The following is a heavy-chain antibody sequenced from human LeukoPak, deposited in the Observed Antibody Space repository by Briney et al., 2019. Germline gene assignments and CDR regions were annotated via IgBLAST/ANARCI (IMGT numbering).Heavy chain of an antibody. Sequence: SETLSLTCTVSGGSISSYYWSWIRQPPGKGLEWIGYIYYSGSTNYNPSLKSRVTISVDTSKNQFSLKLSSVTAADTAVYYCARVAMYYDFWSGYHAEYFQHWGRGTLVTVSS. CDR3: ARVAMYYDFWSGYHAEYFQH. CDR2: IYYSGST. V-gene: IGHV4-59*01. J-gene: IGHJ1*01. CDR1: GGSISSYY. D-gene: IGHD3-3*01.